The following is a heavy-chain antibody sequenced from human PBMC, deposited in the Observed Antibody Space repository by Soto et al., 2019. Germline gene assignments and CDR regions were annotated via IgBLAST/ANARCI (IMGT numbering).Heavy chain of an antibody. J-gene: IGHJ6*03. V-gene: IGHV1-2*04. CDR3: ARESGGATATLDYYYFYMDV. CDR2: INPNSGVT. Sequence: QVQLVQSGAEVQKPGASVTVSCRSSGDTFTDYYMHWVRQAPGQGLEWMGWINPNSGVTKYAQKFQGWVTMTRDTYIRTVYMQLSRLRSDDTAVYYCARESGGATATLDYYYFYMDVWGTGTTVTVSS. CDR1: GDTFTDYY. D-gene: IGHD5-12*01.